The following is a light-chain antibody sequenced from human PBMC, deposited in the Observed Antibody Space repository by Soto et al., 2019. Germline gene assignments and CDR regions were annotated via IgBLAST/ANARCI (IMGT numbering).Light chain of an antibody. CDR2: DAS. V-gene: IGKV3-20*01. Sequence: EFGLTQSRGTLSLAPGERATLSCRAIQTVRNNYLACYQQKPGQAPRLLIYDASSRATGIPDRFSGGGSGTDFTLTISRLEPEDFAVYYCQQFSSYPLTFGGVTKVYIK. J-gene: IGKJ4*01. CDR1: QTVRNNY. CDR3: QQFSSYPLT.